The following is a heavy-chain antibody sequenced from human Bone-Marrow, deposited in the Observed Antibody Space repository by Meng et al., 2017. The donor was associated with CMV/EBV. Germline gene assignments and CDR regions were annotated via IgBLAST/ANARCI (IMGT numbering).Heavy chain of an antibody. CDR2: ISGSGGST. Sequence: GESLKISCAASGFTFSSYAMSWVRQAPGKGLEWVSAISGSGGSTYYADSVKGRFTISRDNSKNTLYLQMNSLRAEDTAVYYCARAPRGRPGNYWGQGTLVTVSS. V-gene: IGHV3-23*01. D-gene: IGHD1-26*01. CDR3: ARAPRGRPGNY. CDR1: GFTFSSYA. J-gene: IGHJ4*02.